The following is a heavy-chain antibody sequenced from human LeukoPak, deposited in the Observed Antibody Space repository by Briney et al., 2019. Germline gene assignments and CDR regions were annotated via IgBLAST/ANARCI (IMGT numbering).Heavy chain of an antibody. Sequence: GGSLRLSCAASGFTFNTYAMTWVRQAPGKGLEWVSAIRGDGATRFYADSVKGRFTVSRDNSKNTLYLQMNSLRAEDTAVYYCASRDGYNYYFDYWGQGTLVTVSP. D-gene: IGHD5-24*01. CDR3: ASRDGYNYYFDY. CDR2: IRGDGATR. CDR1: GFTFNTYA. V-gene: IGHV3-23*01. J-gene: IGHJ4*02.